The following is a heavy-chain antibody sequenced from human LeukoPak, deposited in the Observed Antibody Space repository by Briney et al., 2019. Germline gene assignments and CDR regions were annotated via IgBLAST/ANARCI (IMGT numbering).Heavy chain of an antibody. D-gene: IGHD4-23*01. CDR2: INPNSGGT. CDR3: ARDLYGGTSATFDY. V-gene: IGHV1-2*02. J-gene: IGHJ4*02. CDR1: GYTFTGYY. Sequence: ASVKVSCKASGYTFTGYYMHWVRQAPGQGLEWMGWINPNSGGTYYAQRFQGRVTMTSDTSISTAYMELSRLRSDNTAVYYCARDLYGGTSATFDYWGQGTLVTVSS.